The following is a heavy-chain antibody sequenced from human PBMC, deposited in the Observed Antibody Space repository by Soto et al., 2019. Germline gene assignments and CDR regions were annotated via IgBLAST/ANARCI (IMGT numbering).Heavy chain of an antibody. V-gene: IGHV3-48*02. Sequence: EVQXVESGGGLVQPGGSLRLSCASSGXTFSSCSMNWVRQXPGXXLEWVSFISGSGDTKYYADSVKGRFTISRDNAKNSLYLQMSSLRDEDTAVYYCAKYXXSDVCFDYWGQGTLVTVSS. D-gene: IGHD2-8*02. CDR2: ISGSGDTK. CDR1: GXTFSSCS. J-gene: IGHJ4*02. CDR3: AKYXXSDVCFDY.